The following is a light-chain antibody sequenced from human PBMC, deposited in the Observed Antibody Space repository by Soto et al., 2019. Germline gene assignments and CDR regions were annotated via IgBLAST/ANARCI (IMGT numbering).Light chain of an antibody. CDR1: SGHSTYG. CDR3: QTWGAGIQV. V-gene: IGLV4-69*01. CDR2: INSDGSH. J-gene: IGLJ3*02. Sequence: QPVLTQSPSASASLGASVKLTCTLSSGHSTYGIAWHQQQPEKGPRYLMKINSDGSHIKGDGIPDRFSGSSSGAEHYLTISSLQSDDEADYYCQTWGAGIQVFGGGTKLTVL.